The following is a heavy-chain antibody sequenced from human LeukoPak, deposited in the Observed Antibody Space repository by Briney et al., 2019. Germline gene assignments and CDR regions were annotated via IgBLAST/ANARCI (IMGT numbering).Heavy chain of an antibody. D-gene: IGHD3-9*01. CDR2: INPNSGGT. CDR3: AREREGLYDILTGYFAY. V-gene: IGHV1-2*02. Sequence: ASVKVSCKASGYTFTGRLIHWVRQAPGQRLEWMGWINPNSGGTTYAPKFRGRVTMTRDTSTSTLYMELSNLRSDDTAVYYCAREREGLYDILTGYFAYWGQGALVTVSS. J-gene: IGHJ4*02. CDR1: GYTFTGRL.